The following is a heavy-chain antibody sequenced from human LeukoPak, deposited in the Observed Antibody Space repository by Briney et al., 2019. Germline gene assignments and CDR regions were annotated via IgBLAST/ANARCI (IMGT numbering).Heavy chain of an antibody. CDR3: AKDGYDSSGPRSYFDY. J-gene: IGHJ4*02. Sequence: GGSLRLSCAASGFTFSSYGMHWVRQAPGKGLEWVAVISYDGSNKYYADSVKGRFTISRDNSKNTLYLQMNSLRAEDTAVYYCAKDGYDSSGPRSYFDYWGQGTLVTVSS. D-gene: IGHD3-22*01. V-gene: IGHV3-30*18. CDR1: GFTFSSYG. CDR2: ISYDGSNK.